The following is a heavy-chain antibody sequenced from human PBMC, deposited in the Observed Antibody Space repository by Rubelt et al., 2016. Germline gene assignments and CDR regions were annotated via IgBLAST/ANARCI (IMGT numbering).Heavy chain of an antibody. D-gene: IGHD6-19*01. V-gene: IGHV4-39*07. CDR1: Y. CDR3: ARNQYSSGWYFDY. Sequence: YWGWIRQPPGKGLEWIGSIYYSGSTYYNPSLKSRVTISVDTSRNQFSLKLSSVTAADTAVYYCARNQYSSGWYFDYWGQGTLVTVSS. J-gene: IGHJ4*02. CDR2: IYYSGST.